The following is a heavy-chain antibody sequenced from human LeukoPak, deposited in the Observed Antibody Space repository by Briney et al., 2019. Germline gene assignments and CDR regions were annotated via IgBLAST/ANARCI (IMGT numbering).Heavy chain of an antibody. CDR3: ARDYPHTHGRGAGY. D-gene: IGHD3-10*01. CDR2: IYYSGST. Sequence: PSETLSLTCTVSGGSVSSGSYYWSWIRQPPGKGLEWIGYIYYSGSTNYNPALKSRVTISVDTSKNQFSLRLSSVTTTDTAVYYCARDYPHTHGRGAGYWGQGTLVTVSS. CDR1: GGSVSSGSYY. J-gene: IGHJ4*02. V-gene: IGHV4-61*01.